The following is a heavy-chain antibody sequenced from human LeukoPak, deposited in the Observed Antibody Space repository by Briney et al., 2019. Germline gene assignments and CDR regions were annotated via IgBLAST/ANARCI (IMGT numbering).Heavy chain of an antibody. Sequence: SETLSLTCTVSGGSISSYYWSWVRQPAGKGLEWIGRIHPSGSTNYNPSLKSRVTLSVDTSKNQFSLKLSSVTAADTAVYYCARGPPPDFDYWGRGTLVTVSS. V-gene: IGHV4-4*07. CDR2: IHPSGST. J-gene: IGHJ4*02. CDR3: ARGPPPDFDY. CDR1: GGSISSYY.